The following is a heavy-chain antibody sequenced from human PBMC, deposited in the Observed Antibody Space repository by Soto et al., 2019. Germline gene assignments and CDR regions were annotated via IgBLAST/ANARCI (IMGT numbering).Heavy chain of an antibody. V-gene: IGHV3-7*01. CDR2: INQDGSER. J-gene: IGHJ6*02. D-gene: IGHD2-15*01. Sequence: EVEVVESGGGLVQPGGSLRLSCVASGFTFTNYWMTWVRQAPGKGLEWVANINQDGSERTHVDSVKGRFTVSRDNAKNSLYLEMTRLRGEETAVYYCARGDIVVVVAAGGMDVWGQGTTVTVSS. CDR3: ARGDIVVVVAAGGMDV. CDR1: GFTFTNYW.